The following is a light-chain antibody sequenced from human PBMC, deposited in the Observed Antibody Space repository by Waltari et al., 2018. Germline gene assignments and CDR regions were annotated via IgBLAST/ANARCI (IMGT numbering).Light chain of an antibody. CDR2: AAS. CDR3: QQSYSTPYT. J-gene: IGKJ2*01. Sequence: DIQMPQSPSSLSASVGVSFTITCRASQSISSYLNWYQQKPGKAPKLLIYAASSLQSGVPSRFSGSGSGTDFTLTISSLQPEDFATYYCQQSYSTPYTFGQGTKLEIK. V-gene: IGKV1-39*01. CDR1: QSISSY.